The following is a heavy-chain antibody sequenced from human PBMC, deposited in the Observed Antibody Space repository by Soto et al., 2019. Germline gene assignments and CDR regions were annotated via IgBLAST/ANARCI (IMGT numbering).Heavy chain of an antibody. V-gene: IGHV4-61*01. CDR1: GGSVSSGSYY. CDR3: SYSSSFEDY. CDR2: IYYSGST. J-gene: IGHJ4*02. D-gene: IGHD6-13*01. Sequence: SETLSLTCTVSGGSVSSGSYYWSWIRQPPGKGLEWIGYIYYSGSTNYNPSLKSRVTISVDTSKNQFSLKLSSVTAADTAVYYCSYSSSFEDYWGQGTLVTVSS.